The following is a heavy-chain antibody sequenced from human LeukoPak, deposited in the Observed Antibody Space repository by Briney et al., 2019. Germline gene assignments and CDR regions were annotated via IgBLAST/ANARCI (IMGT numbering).Heavy chain of an antibody. CDR3: ARDWFHAIDY. V-gene: IGHV3-74*01. CDR1: GFTVSSNY. CDR2: IRSDGSDT. Sequence: GGSLRLSCAASGFTVSSNYMSWVRQAPGEGLVWVSRIRSDGSDTRYAESVKGRFTISRDNAKNTLYLQMNSLRAEDTAVYYCARDWFHAIDYWGQGTLVTVSS. J-gene: IGHJ4*02. D-gene: IGHD2/OR15-2a*01.